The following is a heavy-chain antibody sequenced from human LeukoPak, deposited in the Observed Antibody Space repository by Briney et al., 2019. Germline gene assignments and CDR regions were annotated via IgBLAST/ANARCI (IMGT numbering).Heavy chain of an antibody. Sequence: GESLRLSCVASGFSFRRYSMNWVRQAPGKGLEWVAYKSYSSSFIYYADSVKGRFIITRDNAENSLYLQMNSLRAEDTAVYYCARDQGTYTDYDVDDWGQGTLVTVSS. CDR1: GFSFRRYS. CDR3: ARDQGTYTDYDVDD. V-gene: IGHV3-21*01. D-gene: IGHD4-17*01. J-gene: IGHJ4*02. CDR2: KSYSSSFI.